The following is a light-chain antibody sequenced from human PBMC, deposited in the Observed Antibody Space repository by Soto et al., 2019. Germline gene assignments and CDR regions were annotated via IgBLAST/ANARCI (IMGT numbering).Light chain of an antibody. CDR2: GNI. CDR1: NSNIGAGYD. Sequence: QSVLTQPPSVSGAPGQRVTISCTGSNSNIGAGYDVHWYQQFPGTAPKLLIYGNINRPSGVPDRFSGSKSGPSASLAITGLQAEDEADYYRQSYDSRLSNYVFGGGTKLTVL. J-gene: IGLJ1*01. V-gene: IGLV1-40*01. CDR3: QSYDSRLSNYV.